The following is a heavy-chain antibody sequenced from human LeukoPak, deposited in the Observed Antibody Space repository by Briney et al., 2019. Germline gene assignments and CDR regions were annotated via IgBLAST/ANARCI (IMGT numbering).Heavy chain of an antibody. V-gene: IGHV4-34*01. CDR2: INHSGST. CDR1: GGSFSGYY. Sequence: PSETLSLTCAVYGGSFSGYYWSWIRQPPGKGLEWIGEINHSGSTNYNPSLKSRVTISVDTSKNQFSLKLSSVTAADTAVYYCARGRVTIFGVVIIKPDYYYGMDVWGQGTTVTVSS. CDR3: ARGRVTIFGVVIIKPDYYYGMDV. J-gene: IGHJ6*02. D-gene: IGHD3-3*01.